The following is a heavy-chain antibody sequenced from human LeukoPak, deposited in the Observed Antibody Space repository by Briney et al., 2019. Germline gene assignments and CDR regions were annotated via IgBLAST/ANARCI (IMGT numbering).Heavy chain of an antibody. J-gene: IGHJ4*02. CDR2: IYYSGST. CDR3: ARRWGSWYFDY. CDR1: GGSISSSSYY. Sequence: SEILSLTCTVSGGSISSSSYYWGWIRQPPGKGLEWIGSIYYSGSTYYNPSLKSRVTISVDTSKNQFSLKLSSVTAADTAVYYCARRWGSWYFDYWGQGTLVTVSS. V-gene: IGHV4-39*01. D-gene: IGHD3-16*01.